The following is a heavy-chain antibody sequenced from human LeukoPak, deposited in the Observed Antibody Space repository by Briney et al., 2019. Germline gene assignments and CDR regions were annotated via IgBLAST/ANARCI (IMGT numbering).Heavy chain of an antibody. CDR3: ARDVAGYFDY. Sequence: GGSLRLSCAASGFTVSSNYMSWVRQAPGKGLEWVSVIYSGGNTYYADSVKGRFTISRDNSKNTLYLQMNSLRAEDTAVYYCARDVAGYFDYWGQGTLVTVSS. V-gene: IGHV3-53*05. CDR2: IYSGGNT. CDR1: GFTVSSNY. J-gene: IGHJ4*02. D-gene: IGHD6-19*01.